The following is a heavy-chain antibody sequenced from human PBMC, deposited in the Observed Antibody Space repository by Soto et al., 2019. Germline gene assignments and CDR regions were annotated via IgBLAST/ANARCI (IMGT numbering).Heavy chain of an antibody. CDR1: GFTFSSYG. CDR3: AKDLTGGHYYYYMDV. J-gene: IGHJ6*03. D-gene: IGHD7-27*01. Sequence: GGSLRLSCAASGFTFSSYGMHWVRQAPGKGLEWVAVISYDGSNKYYADSVKGRFTISRDNSKNTLYLQMNSLRAEDTAVYYCAKDLTGGHYYYYMDVWGKGTTVTVSS. CDR2: ISYDGSNK. V-gene: IGHV3-30*18.